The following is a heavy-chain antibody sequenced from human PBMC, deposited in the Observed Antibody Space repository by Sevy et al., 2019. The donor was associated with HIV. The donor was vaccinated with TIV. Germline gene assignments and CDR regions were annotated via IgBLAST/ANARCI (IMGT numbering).Heavy chain of an antibody. CDR1: GGSITSLY. CDR3: AGENAWGRGYS. D-gene: IGHD1-26*01. Sequence: SETLSLTCTVSGGSITSLYLNWIRQPPGKGLEWIANIYYNGHINYNPSLKSRVTSSLDTSKNQFSLGLSSVTAADTAMYYCAGENAWGRGYSWGQGTLVTVSS. V-gene: IGHV4-59*08. CDR2: IYYNGHI. J-gene: IGHJ4*02.